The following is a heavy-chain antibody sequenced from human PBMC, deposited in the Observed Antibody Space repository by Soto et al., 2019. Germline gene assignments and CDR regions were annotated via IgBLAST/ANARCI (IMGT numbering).Heavy chain of an antibody. CDR3: ARDPGIKLVMLGYFDC. CDR2: ISGSSPTI. CDR1: GFSFSDYS. D-gene: IGHD3-9*01. V-gene: IGHV3-48*02. Sequence: PGGSLRLSCAASGFSFSDYSMNWVRQAPGKGLEWVSYISGSSPTIYYADSVKGRFTISRDNAKNSLYLQMNSLTDEDTAVYYCARDPGIKLVMLGYFDCWGQGTLVTVSS. J-gene: IGHJ4*02.